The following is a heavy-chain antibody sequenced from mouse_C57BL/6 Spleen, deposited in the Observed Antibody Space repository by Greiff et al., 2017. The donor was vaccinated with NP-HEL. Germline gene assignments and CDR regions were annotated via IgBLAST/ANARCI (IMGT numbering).Heavy chain of an antibody. J-gene: IGHJ1*03. CDR2: IYPSDSET. Sequence: VQLQQPGAELVRPGSSVKLSCKASGYTFTSYWMDWVKQRPGQGLEWIGNIYPSDSETHYNQKFKDKATLTVDKSSSTAYMQLSSLTSEDSAVYDCARSGTTVVDPYFDVWGTGTTVTVSS. D-gene: IGHD1-1*01. CDR3: ARSGTTVVDPYFDV. V-gene: IGHV1-61*01. CDR1: GYTFTSYW.